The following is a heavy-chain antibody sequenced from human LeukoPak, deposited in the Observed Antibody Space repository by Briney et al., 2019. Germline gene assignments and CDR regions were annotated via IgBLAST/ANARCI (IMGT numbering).Heavy chain of an antibody. Sequence: ASVKVSCKASGGTFSSYALSWVRQAPGQGLEWMGWISAYNGNTNYAQKLQGRVTMTTDTSTSTAYMELRSLRSDDTAVYYCARVPPLLWFGESLSFDYWGQGTLVTVSS. V-gene: IGHV1-18*01. CDR2: ISAYNGNT. CDR3: ARVPPLLWFGESLSFDY. D-gene: IGHD3-10*01. J-gene: IGHJ4*02. CDR1: GGTFSSYA.